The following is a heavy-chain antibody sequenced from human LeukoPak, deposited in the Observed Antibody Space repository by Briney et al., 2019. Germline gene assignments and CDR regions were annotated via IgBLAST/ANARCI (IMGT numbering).Heavy chain of an antibody. CDR1: GGSISSYY. J-gene: IGHJ5*02. CDR3: ARVWCSGSWVWFDP. CDR2: IYTSGST. D-gene: IGHD1-26*01. Sequence: PSETLSLTCTVSGGSISSYYWSWIRQPAGKGLEWIGRIYTSGSTNYNPSLKSRVTMSVDTSKNQFSLKLSSVTAADTAVYYCARVWCSGSWVWFDPWGQGTLVTVSS. V-gene: IGHV4-4*07.